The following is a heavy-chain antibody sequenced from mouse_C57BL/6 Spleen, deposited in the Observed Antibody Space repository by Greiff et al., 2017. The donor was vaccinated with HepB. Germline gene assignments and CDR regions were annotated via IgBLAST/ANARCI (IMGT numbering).Heavy chain of an antibody. V-gene: IGHV2-9-1*01. J-gene: IGHJ1*03. Sequence: VKLEESGPGLVAPSQSLSITCTVSGFSLTSYAISWVRQPPGKGLEWLGVIWTGGGTNYNSALKSRLSISKDNSKSQVFLKMNSLQTDDTARYYCARYYYGKSHRYFDVWGTGTTVTVSS. D-gene: IGHD1-1*01. CDR2: IWTGGGT. CDR1: GFSLTSYA. CDR3: ARYYYGKSHRYFDV.